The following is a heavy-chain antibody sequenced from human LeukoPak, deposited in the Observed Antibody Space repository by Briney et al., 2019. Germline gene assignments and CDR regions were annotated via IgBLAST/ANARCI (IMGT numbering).Heavy chain of an antibody. D-gene: IGHD3-9*01. CDR3: AKDTCDILPSFYYYGVDV. CDR1: GFTFTTYA. J-gene: IGHJ6*04. V-gene: IGHV3-23*01. Sequence: PGGSLRLSCAASGFTFTTYAMSWVRQAPGKGLDWVSAISGSGETTYYADSVKGRFTISRDNSKNTMDLQMNSLRAEDTAVYFCAKDTCDILPSFYYYGVDVWGKGTTVTVSS. CDR2: ISGSGETT.